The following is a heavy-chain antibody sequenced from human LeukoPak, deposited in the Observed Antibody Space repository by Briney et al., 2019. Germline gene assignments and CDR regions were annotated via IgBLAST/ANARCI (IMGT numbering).Heavy chain of an antibody. J-gene: IGHJ4*02. CDR2: IHYSGTT. Sequence: PSETLSLTCTVSGGSISSNFYYWGWIRQPPGEGLEWIGSIHYSGTTYYNPSLKSRVTFSVDTSKNQFSLKLSSVTAADTAVYYCARQGYGAYEILDYWGQGALVTVSS. CDR1: GGSISSNFYY. CDR3: ARQGYGAYEILDY. D-gene: IGHD3-9*01. V-gene: IGHV4-39*01.